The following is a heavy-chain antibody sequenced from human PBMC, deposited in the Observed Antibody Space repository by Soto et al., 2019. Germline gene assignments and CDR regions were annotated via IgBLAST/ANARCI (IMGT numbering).Heavy chain of an antibody. Sequence: EVQLVESGGGLVQPGGSLRLSCAASGFTFSSYSMNWVRQAPGKGLEWVSYISSSSSTIYYADSVKGRFTISRDNAKNSLYLQMNSLRAEDTAVYYCARDSSSWYLGRTTRQFDYWGQGTLVTVSS. CDR1: GFTFSSYS. CDR3: ARDSSSWYLGRTTRQFDY. V-gene: IGHV3-48*01. D-gene: IGHD6-13*01. CDR2: ISSSSSTI. J-gene: IGHJ4*02.